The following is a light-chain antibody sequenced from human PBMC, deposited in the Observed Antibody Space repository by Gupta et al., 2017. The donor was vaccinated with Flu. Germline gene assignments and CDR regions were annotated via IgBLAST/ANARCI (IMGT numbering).Light chain of an antibody. V-gene: IGKV1-39*01. CDR1: QSISSS. CDR3: QQSYSTLWT. Sequence: GDKVTIACRASQSISSSLNWYQQKPGKAPKLLIYAASSLQSGVPSMFSGSVSGTDFTLTISSLQPEDFATYYCQQSYSTLWTFGQGTKVEIK. J-gene: IGKJ1*01. CDR2: AAS.